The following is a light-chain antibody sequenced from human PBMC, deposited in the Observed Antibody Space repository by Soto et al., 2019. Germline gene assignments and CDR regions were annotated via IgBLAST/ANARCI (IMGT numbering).Light chain of an antibody. J-gene: IGKJ2*01. Sequence: DIQMTQSPSTLSGSVGDRVTITCRASQAISNSLAWLQQKPGKAPKSLMYAASRLQSGVPAKFSGSGSGTDFTLTINSLQPEDFEIYYCQQYNSYPYTFGQGSKVDIK. CDR2: AAS. CDR3: QQYNSYPYT. CDR1: QAISNS. V-gene: IGKV1-16*02.